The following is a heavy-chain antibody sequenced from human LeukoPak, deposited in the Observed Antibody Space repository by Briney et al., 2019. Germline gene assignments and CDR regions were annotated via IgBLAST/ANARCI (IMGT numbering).Heavy chain of an antibody. J-gene: IGHJ4*02. Sequence: GGSLRLSCVASGLTFSSYGMSWVRQAPGKGLEWVSSISGRGTSTFYADSVKGRFTISRDNSKNTLYLQMNSLKAEDTAIYYCAREGGSYSNYFDYWGQGTLVTVSS. V-gene: IGHV3-23*01. CDR2: ISGRGTST. D-gene: IGHD1-26*01. CDR3: AREGGSYSNYFDY. CDR1: GLTFSSYG.